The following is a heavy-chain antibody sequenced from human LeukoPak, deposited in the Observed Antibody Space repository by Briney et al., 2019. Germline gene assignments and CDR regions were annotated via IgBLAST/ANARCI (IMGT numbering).Heavy chain of an antibody. CDR3: ARGGGRASYYDFWSGSGSSSNWFDP. D-gene: IGHD3-3*01. CDR1: GYTFTSYG. Sequence: ASVKVSCKASGYTFTSYGISWVRQAPGQGLEWMGWISAYSGNTNYAQKLQGRVTMTTDTSTSTAYMELRSLRSDDTAVYYCARGGGRASYYDFWSGSGSSSNWFDPWGQGTLVTVSS. CDR2: ISAYSGNT. J-gene: IGHJ5*02. V-gene: IGHV1-18*01.